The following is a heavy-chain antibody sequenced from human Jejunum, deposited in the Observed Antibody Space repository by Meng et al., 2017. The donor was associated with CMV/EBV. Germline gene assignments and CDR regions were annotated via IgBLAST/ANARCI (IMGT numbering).Heavy chain of an antibody. D-gene: IGHD2-15*01. CDR3: TKGGFDS. V-gene: IGHV3-30*02. J-gene: IGHJ4*02. Sequence: VQGVESGGGLVQPGGSLRLSCVTSGFPFNIYDMHWVRQAPGKGLDWVTCIRHDGSEDFYVDSVKGRFTISRDNSKNTLYLQMNSLRVDDSALYYCTKGGFDSWGQGTLVTVSS. CDR1: GFPFNIYD. CDR2: IRHDGSED.